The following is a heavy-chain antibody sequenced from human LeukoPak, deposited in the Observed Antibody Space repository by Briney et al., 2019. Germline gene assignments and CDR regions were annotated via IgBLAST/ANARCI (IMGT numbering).Heavy chain of an antibody. CDR1: GYTFTSYG. Sequence: ASVKVSCKASGYTFTSYGISWVRQAPGQGLEWMGWISAHNGNTNYAQKLQGRVTMTTDTSTSTAYMELRSLRSDDTAVYYCARGYYDFWSGYSNIWGQGTMVTVSS. V-gene: IGHV1-18*01. CDR2: ISAHNGNT. J-gene: IGHJ3*02. CDR3: ARGYYDFWSGYSNI. D-gene: IGHD3-3*01.